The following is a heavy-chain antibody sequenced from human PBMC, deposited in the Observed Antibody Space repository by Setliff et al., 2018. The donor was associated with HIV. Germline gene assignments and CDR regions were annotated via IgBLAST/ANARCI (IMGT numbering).Heavy chain of an antibody. CDR2: IIPIFGTA. CDR1: GGTFSSYA. D-gene: IGHD3-22*01. V-gene: IGHV1-69*13. CDR3: VATYYYDSSGLHGFDY. Sequence: SVKVSCKASGGTFSSYAISWGRQAPGQGLEWMGGIIPIFGTANYAQKFQGRVTITADESTSTAYMEPRSLRSEDTAVYYFVATYYYDSSGLHGFDYWGQGTRVTVSS. J-gene: IGHJ4*02.